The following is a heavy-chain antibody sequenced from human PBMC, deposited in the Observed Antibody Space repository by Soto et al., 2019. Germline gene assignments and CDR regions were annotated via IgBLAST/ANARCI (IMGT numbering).Heavy chain of an antibody. Sequence: PGGSLKNSCKGSGYSFTSYWIGWVRQMPGKGLEGMGIIYPGDSYTRYSPSFQGQVTISADKSIITAYLQWSSLKASDTAMYYCARSGWGYYDSSGGAFDIWGQGTMVTVSS. D-gene: IGHD3-22*01. CDR2: IYPGDSYT. J-gene: IGHJ3*02. CDR1: GYSFTSYW. CDR3: ARSGWGYYDSSGGAFDI. V-gene: IGHV5-51*01.